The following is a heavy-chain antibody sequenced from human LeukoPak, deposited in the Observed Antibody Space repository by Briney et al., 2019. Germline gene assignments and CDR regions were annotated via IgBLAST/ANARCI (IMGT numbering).Heavy chain of an antibody. Sequence: GGSLRLSCAASGFTFTSYEMNWVRQAPGKGLEWDSYISSSGSTIYYADSVKGRFTISRDNAKNSLYLQMNSLRAEDTAVYYCARAQRMIVPNFDYWGQGTVVTVSS. CDR3: ARAQRMIVPNFDY. CDR2: ISSSGSTI. D-gene: IGHD3-22*01. CDR1: GFTFTSYE. V-gene: IGHV3-48*03. J-gene: IGHJ4*02.